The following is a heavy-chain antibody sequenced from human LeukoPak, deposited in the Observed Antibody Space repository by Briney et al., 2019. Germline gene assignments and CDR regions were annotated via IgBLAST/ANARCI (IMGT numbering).Heavy chain of an antibody. CDR3: AGGGRYDSSGYYPSIDY. D-gene: IGHD3-22*01. CDR1: GFTFSSYA. V-gene: IGHV3-30-3*01. Sequence: GRSLRLSCAASGFTFSSYAMHWVRQAPGKGLEWVAVISYDGSNKYYADSVKGRFTISRDNAKNSLYLQMNSLRDEDTAVYYCAGGGRYDSSGYYPSIDYWGQGTLVTVSS. CDR2: ISYDGSNK. J-gene: IGHJ4*02.